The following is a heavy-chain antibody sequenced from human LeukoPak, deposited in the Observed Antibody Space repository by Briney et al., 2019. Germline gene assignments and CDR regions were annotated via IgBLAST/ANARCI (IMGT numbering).Heavy chain of an antibody. Sequence: GGSLRLSCAASGFTFSSDEMNWVRQAPGKGLQWISYINTDGGSIYYADSVKGRFTISRDNAKNSLYLQMNSLRAEDTAVYYCARGYDSWDSWGQGTLVTVSS. CDR3: ARGYDSWDS. CDR1: GFTFSSDE. V-gene: IGHV3-48*03. CDR2: INTDGGSI. J-gene: IGHJ4*02. D-gene: IGHD3-16*01.